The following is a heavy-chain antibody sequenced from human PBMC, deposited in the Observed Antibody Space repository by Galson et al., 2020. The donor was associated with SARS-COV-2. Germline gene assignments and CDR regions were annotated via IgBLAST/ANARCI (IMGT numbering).Heavy chain of an antibody. D-gene: IGHD3-22*01. CDR2: INHRGST. J-gene: IGHJ4*02. CDR1: GGPFSDYY. Sequence: SQASETLSLTCAVYGGPFSDYYWSWIRQPPGRGLEWIGEINHRGSTSYNPSLESRVRISLDASKKQFSLKLSSVTAADSGLYYCARGTRDITMIVVVMTAVSCHFDLWGQGSLVTVSS. V-gene: IGHV4-34*01. CDR3: ARGTRDITMIVVVMTAVSCHFDL.